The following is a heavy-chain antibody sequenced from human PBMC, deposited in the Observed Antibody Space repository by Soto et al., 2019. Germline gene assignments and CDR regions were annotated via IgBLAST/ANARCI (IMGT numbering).Heavy chain of an antibody. CDR2: IYGGGST. D-gene: IGHD4-17*01. V-gene: IGHV3-53*01. Sequence: PGGSLRRSWAASGFSVSSNYMSWVRQAPGKGLEWVSVIYGGGSTFYADSVKGRFTISRDDFKNTLYLQMNNLRAEDTAVYYCARETPVAQPAPYYYYAMDVWGQGTTVTVSS. CDR3: ARETPVAQPAPYYYYAMDV. J-gene: IGHJ6*02. CDR1: GFSVSSNY.